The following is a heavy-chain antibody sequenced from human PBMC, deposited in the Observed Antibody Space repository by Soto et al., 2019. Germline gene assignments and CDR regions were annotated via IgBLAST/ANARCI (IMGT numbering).Heavy chain of an antibody. CDR1: GGTFGSYA. V-gene: IGHV1-69*13. J-gene: IGHJ4*02. CDR2: IIPIFGTA. CDR3: ANVEAYSSGWYSGYFDY. D-gene: IGHD6-19*01. Sequence: SVKVSCKASGGTFGSYAISWVRQAPGQGLEWMGGIIPIFGTANYAQKFQGRVTITADESTSTAYMELSSLRSEDTAVYYCANVEAYSSGWYSGYFDYWGQGTLVTVSS.